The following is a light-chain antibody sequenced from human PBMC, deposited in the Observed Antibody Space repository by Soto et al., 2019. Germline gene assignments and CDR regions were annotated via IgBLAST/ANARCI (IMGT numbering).Light chain of an antibody. CDR3: CSYAGSSIVV. CDR1: SSDVGNYNS. J-gene: IGLJ2*01. Sequence: QSVLTQPASVSGSPGQSITISCTGSSSDVGNYNSVSWYQQHPGEAPKLMIYEVNKRPSGVSNRFSGSKSANTASLTISGLQAEDEADYYCCSYAGSSIVVFGGGTKLTVL. V-gene: IGLV2-23*02. CDR2: EVN.